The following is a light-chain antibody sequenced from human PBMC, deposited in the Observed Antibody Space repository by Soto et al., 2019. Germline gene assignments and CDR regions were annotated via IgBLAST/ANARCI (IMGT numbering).Light chain of an antibody. CDR1: QSISIW. CDR2: GTS. CDR3: QHYNDYSWT. V-gene: IGKV1-5*03. Sequence: DIHMTQSPSTLSASVGERVTITCRASQSISIWLAWYQQKPGRAPNLLIYGTSSLESGVPSRFSGSGSGTEFTLTISSLQPDDFATYYCQHYNDYSWTFGEGTKVEIK. J-gene: IGKJ1*01.